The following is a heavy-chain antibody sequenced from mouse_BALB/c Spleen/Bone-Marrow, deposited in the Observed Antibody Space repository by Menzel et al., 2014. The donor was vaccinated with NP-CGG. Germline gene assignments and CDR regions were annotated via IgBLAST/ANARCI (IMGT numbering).Heavy chain of an antibody. Sequence: EVMLVESGGGLVQPGGSRKLSCAASGFTFSSFGMHWVRQAPEKGLEWVAYISSGSGTIYYADTVKGRFTISRDNPKNTLFLQMTSLRSEDTAMYYCARSDGNYDYAMDYWGQGTSVTVSS. J-gene: IGHJ4*01. CDR3: ARSDGNYDYAMDY. D-gene: IGHD2-1*01. CDR1: GFTFSSFG. V-gene: IGHV5-17*02. CDR2: ISSGSGTI.